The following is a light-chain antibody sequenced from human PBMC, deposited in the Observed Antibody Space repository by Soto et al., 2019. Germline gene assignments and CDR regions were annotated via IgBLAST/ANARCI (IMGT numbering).Light chain of an antibody. CDR2: EVS. V-gene: IGLV2-8*01. J-gene: IGLJ1*01. CDR1: SSDVGGYNY. CDR3: SSYAGSNNFV. Sequence: QSVLTQPPSASRSPGQSVTISLPGNSSDVGGYNYVSWYQQHPGKAPKLMIYEVSKRPSGVPDRFSGSKSGNTASLTVSGLQAEDEADYYCSSYAGSNNFVFGTGTKVTVL.